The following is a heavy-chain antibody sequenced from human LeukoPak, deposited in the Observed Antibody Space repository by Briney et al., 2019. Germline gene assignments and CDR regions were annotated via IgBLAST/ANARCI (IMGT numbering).Heavy chain of an antibody. V-gene: IGHV4-59*08. CDR1: GGTIYSYC. J-gene: IGHJ6*02. CDR2: AYYSKST. Sequence: PSETLSLTCTVSGGTIYSYCWSWLRQAPGKGLEWMGNAYYSKSTNYNPSLKIRGSISINTSKNQISLKLSSMTAADTAVYYCARQGKLLWFGELFGYYYYGMDVWGQGTTVTVAS. CDR3: ARQGKLLWFGELFGYYYYGMDV. D-gene: IGHD3-10*01.